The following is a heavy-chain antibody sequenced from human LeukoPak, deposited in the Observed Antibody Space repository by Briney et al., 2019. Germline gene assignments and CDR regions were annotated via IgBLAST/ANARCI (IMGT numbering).Heavy chain of an antibody. Sequence: GGSLRLSCAASGFTFDDYAMHWVRQAPGKGLEWVSGISWNSGSIGYADSVKGRFTISRDNAKNSLYLQMNSLRAEDTALYYSAKEDSSGYYFDYWGQGTLVTVSS. J-gene: IGHJ4*02. CDR1: GFTFDDYA. CDR3: AKEDSSGYYFDY. CDR2: ISWNSGSI. V-gene: IGHV3-9*01. D-gene: IGHD3-22*01.